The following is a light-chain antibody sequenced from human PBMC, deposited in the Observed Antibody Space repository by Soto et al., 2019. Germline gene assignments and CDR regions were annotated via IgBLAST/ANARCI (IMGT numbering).Light chain of an antibody. V-gene: IGKV3-20*01. CDR3: KQYNKWPPHI. CDR1: QSVSSSY. J-gene: IGKJ4*01. CDR2: GAS. Sequence: ELVLTKSPGPLSLSPWERATLSCRAIQSVSSSYLAWYQQKPGQPPRLLIYGASSRATGIPDRFSVSVSGTDFTLTISSLQSEDVAVYFCKQYNKWPPHIFGGGTKVDIK.